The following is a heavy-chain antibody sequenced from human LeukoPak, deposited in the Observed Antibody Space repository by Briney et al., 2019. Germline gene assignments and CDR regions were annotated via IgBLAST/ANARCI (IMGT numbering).Heavy chain of an antibody. CDR2: IKQDGSEK. CDR1: AFTFSSHG. V-gene: IGHV3-7*01. D-gene: IGHD3-22*01. Sequence: GGSLRLSCAASAFTFSSHGMTWVRQAPGKGLEWVANIKQDGSEKYYVDSVKGRFTISRDNAKNSLYLQMNSLRAEDTAVYYCARGFRTYDSSGYYYPFDYWGQGTLVTVSS. CDR3: ARGFRTYDSSGYYYPFDY. J-gene: IGHJ4*02.